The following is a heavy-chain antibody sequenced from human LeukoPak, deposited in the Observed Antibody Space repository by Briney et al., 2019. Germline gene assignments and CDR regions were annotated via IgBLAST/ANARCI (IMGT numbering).Heavy chain of an antibody. CDR2: ISSSSSYI. V-gene: IGHV3-21*01. CDR1: GFTFSSYS. CDR3: ARDANPTTYYDFWSGYSPYGMDV. Sequence: GGSLRLSCAASGFTFSSYSMTWVRQAPGKGLEWVSFISSSSSYIYYADSVKGRFTISRDNAKNSLYLQMNSLRAEDTAVYYCARDANPTTYYDFWSGYSPYGMDVWGQGTTVTVSS. D-gene: IGHD3-3*01. J-gene: IGHJ6*02.